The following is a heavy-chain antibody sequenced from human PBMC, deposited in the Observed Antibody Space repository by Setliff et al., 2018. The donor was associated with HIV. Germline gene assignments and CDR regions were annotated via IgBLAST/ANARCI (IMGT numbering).Heavy chain of an antibody. V-gene: IGHV4-39*01. Sequence: SETLSLTCTVSGGSISSSSYYWGWIRQPPGKGLEWIGSMYYSGSTYYNPSLKSRVTISVDTSKKQFSLKLRSVTAADTAVYYCASAGSGTRAPPRYWGQGTLVTVSS. CDR1: GGSISSSSYY. CDR3: ASAGSGTRAPPRY. CDR2: MYYSGST. D-gene: IGHD1-1*01. J-gene: IGHJ4*02.